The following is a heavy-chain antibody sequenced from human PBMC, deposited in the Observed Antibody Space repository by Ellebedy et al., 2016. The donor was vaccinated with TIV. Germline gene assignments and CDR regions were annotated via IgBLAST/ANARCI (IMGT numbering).Heavy chain of an antibody. V-gene: IGHV3-53*01. CDR1: GFTVSSTY. CDR3: ARTREYAFHY. Sequence: PGGSLRLSCAASGFTVSSTYMSWVRQAPGKGLEWVSIIYPGDKTYYTDSVKGRFTFSSDNSKNTLYLQMNSLGAEDTAVYYCARTREYAFHYWGQGTLVTVSS. J-gene: IGHJ4*02. D-gene: IGHD2/OR15-2a*01. CDR2: IYPGDKT.